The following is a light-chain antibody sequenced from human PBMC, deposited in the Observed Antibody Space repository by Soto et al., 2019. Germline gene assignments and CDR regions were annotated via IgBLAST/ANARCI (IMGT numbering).Light chain of an antibody. Sequence: QSALTQPASVSGSPGQSITISCTGTSGDIGSYNRVSWYQQHPGKAPKLIIYEVTDRPSGVSNRFSGSNSGNTASLTISGSQVEDEAEYYCSSYTNISRRTWVFGTGTKLTVL. J-gene: IGLJ1*01. CDR3: SSYTNISRRTWV. V-gene: IGLV2-14*01. CDR2: EVT. CDR1: SGDIGSYNR.